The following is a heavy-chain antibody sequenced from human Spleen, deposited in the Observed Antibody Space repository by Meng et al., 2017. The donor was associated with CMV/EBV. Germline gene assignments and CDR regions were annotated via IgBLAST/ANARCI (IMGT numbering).Heavy chain of an antibody. V-gene: IGHV4-34*01. Sequence: EVKGGAFRGDDWRWIRQTRGEGLEWIGETIHGGNTDYNPSLKSRLSISLDTSNNQFSLRLKSVTAADTAVYYCARGGGLRWSWYFDLWGRGTLVTVSS. CDR1: GGAFRGDD. CDR2: TIHGGNT. CDR3: ARGGGLRWSWYFDL. J-gene: IGHJ2*01. D-gene: IGHD4-23*01.